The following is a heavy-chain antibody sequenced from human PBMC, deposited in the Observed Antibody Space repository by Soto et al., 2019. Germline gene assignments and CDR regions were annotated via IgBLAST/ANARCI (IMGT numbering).Heavy chain of an antibody. CDR2: SSYDGSNK. V-gene: IGHV3-30*02. J-gene: IGHJ4*02. CDR1: GFTFSGHG. CDR3: AYFTGQATSGYYRF. D-gene: IGHD5-12*01. Sequence: QVQLVESGGGVVQPGGSLRLSCAASGFTFSGHGMHWVRQAPGKGLEWVALSSYDGSNKYYRDSVKGRFTISRDNSKNMLYLQMNSLRAEDTAVYYCAYFTGQATSGYYRFGGQGTLVTVSS.